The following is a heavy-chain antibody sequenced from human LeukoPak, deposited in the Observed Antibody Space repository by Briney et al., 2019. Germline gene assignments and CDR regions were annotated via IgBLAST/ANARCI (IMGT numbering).Heavy chain of an antibody. CDR3: ARAFRGYSYGSFDC. CDR2: IYSSGST. Sequence: PSETLSITCSVSGDSISSYYWSWIRQSPGKGLEWIGYIYSSGSTNYNPSLNSRVTISVDTSKNQFSLKLSSVTAADTAVYYCARAFRGYSYGSFDCWGQGTLVTVSS. V-gene: IGHV4-59*13. D-gene: IGHD5-18*01. J-gene: IGHJ4*02. CDR1: GDSISSYY.